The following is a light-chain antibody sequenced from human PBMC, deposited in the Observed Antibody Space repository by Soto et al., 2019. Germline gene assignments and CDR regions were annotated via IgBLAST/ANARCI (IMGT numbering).Light chain of an antibody. V-gene: IGLV2-11*01. CDR1: NSDVGRYNS. CDR2: AVR. J-gene: IGLJ1*01. CDR3: KSYAGSNTYV. Sequence: QSALTQPHSVSGSPGQSVTISCTGTNSDVGRYNSVSWYQQLPGKAPQLIISAVRQRPSGVPDRFSGSKSGNTASLTISGLQTDDEADYFCKSYAGSNTYVFGSGTKVTVL.